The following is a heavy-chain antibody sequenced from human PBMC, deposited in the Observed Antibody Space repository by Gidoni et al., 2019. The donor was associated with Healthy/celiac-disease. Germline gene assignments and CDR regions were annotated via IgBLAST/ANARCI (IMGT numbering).Heavy chain of an antibody. J-gene: IGHJ4*02. CDR3: ARGSREGYTNGGAYFDY. D-gene: IGHD2-8*01. CDR2: IWYDGSNK. CDR1: FSSCG. V-gene: IGHV3-33*01. Sequence: FSSCGMHWVRQAPGKGLEWVAVIWYDGSNKYYADSVKGRFTISRDNSKHTLYLQMNSLRTEDTAVYYCARGSREGYTNGGAYFDYWGQGTLVTVSS.